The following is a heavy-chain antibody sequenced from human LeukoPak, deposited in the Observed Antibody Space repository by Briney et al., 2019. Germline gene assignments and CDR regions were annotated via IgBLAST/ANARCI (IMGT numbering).Heavy chain of an antibody. J-gene: IGHJ4*02. Sequence: GSLRLSCAASGFTFSSYSMNWVRQAPGKGLEWVSSISSSSSYIYYADSVKGRFTISRDNAKNSLYLQMNSLRAEDTAVYYCARDHTYYDFWSGHRGPFDYWGQGTLVTVSS. D-gene: IGHD3-3*01. CDR1: GFTFSSYS. V-gene: IGHV3-21*01. CDR3: ARDHTYYDFWSGHRGPFDY. CDR2: ISSSSSYI.